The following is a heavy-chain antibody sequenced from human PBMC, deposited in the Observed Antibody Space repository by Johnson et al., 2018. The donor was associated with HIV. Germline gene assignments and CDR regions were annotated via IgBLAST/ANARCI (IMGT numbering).Heavy chain of an antibody. CDR1: GFTFSNYG. CDR3: ARDQSSRQAFDI. V-gene: IGHV3-33*01. CDR2: IWSDGANK. J-gene: IGHJ3*02. D-gene: IGHD6-6*01. Sequence: QMLLVESGGGVVQPGRSLRLSCAASGFTFSNYGMHWVRQAPGKGLEWVALIWSDGANKYYTDSVKGRFTISRDNSKNTLYLQMNNLRPEDTAVYYCARDQSSRQAFDIWGQGTMVTVSS.